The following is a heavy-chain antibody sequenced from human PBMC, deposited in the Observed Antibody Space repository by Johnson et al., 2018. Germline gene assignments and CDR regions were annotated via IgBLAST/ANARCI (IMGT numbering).Heavy chain of an antibody. Sequence: VQLQESGGGLVQPGGSLRLSCAASGFTFSSYWMHWVRQAPGKGLVWVSRINNDGGSTSYADSVKGRFTISRDNAKNTLYLQMNSLRAEDTAVYYCAREMATANDAFDSWGQGTMVTVSS. CDR2: INNDGGST. D-gene: IGHD5-24*01. J-gene: IGHJ3*02. CDR1: GFTFSSYW. V-gene: IGHV3-74*01. CDR3: AREMATANDAFDS.